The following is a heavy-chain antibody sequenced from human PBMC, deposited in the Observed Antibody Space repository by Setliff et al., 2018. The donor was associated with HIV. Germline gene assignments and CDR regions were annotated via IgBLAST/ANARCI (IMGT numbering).Heavy chain of an antibody. Sequence: SETLSLTCAVSGDSISSSIYYWGWIRQPPGKGLEWIGSVYYGGSTYYNPSLKSRVTISVDTSKNQSSLKLSSVTAADTAVYYCARGNFNYWGQGTLVTVSS. V-gene: IGHV4-39*01. CDR2: VYYGGST. D-gene: IGHD3-16*01. CDR1: GDSISSSIYY. J-gene: IGHJ4*02. CDR3: ARGNFNY.